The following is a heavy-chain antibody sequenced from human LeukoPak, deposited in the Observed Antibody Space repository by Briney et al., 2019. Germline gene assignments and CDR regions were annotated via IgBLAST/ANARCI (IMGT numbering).Heavy chain of an antibody. V-gene: IGHV4-39*01. CDR1: GGSISSSSYY. CDR3: ARSPGYDYVWGSYPIDY. Sequence: PSETLSLTCTVSGGSISSSSYYWGWIRQPPGKGLEWIGSIYYSGSTYYNPSLKSRVTISVDTSKNQFSLKLSSVTAADTAVYYCARSPGYDYVWGSYPIDYWGQGTLVTVSS. CDR2: IYYSGST. D-gene: IGHD3-16*02. J-gene: IGHJ4*02.